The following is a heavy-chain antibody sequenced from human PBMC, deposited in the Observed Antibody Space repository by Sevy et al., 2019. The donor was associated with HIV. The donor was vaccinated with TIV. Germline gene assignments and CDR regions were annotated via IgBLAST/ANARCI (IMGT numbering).Heavy chain of an antibody. Sequence: ASVKVSCKASGYTFTKYGISWVRQAPGQGLEWMGWISAYNDNTNYAQKLQGRVTMTTDTSTNTAYMELRSLRSDNTAVYYCARDRNNYDSTGYPKGVDVWGQGTTVTVSS. CDR3: ARDRNNYDSTGYPKGVDV. J-gene: IGHJ6*02. D-gene: IGHD3-22*01. CDR1: GYTFTKYG. CDR2: ISAYNDNT. V-gene: IGHV1-18*01.